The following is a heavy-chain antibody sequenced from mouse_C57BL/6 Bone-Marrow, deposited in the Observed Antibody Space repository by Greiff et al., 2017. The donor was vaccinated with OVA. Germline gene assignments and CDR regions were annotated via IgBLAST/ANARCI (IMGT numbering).Heavy chain of an antibody. Sequence: QQSCKASGYTFTSYWMHWVKQRPGQGLEWIGEIDPSDSYTNYNQKFKGKSTLTVDKSSSTAYMQLSSLTSEDSAVYYCARSPYYWYFDVWGTGTTVTVSS. V-gene: IGHV1-69*01. CDR1: GYTFTSYW. CDR3: ARSPYYWYFDV. J-gene: IGHJ1*03. CDR2: IDPSDSYT.